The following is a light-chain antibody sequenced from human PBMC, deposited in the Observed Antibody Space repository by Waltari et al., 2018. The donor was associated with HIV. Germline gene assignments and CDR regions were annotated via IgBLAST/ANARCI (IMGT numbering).Light chain of an antibody. V-gene: IGLV1-44*01. CDR2: SNN. CDR1: RSNVGTNT. Sequence: QSVLTQPPSASGTPGQTVTISCSGSRSNVGTNTVNWYQQLPGTAPKLLIYSNNRRPSVVPGRCPGSKSGTSSSLAIIGLQSGDEADYYCAAWDDSLNGVVFGGGTKLTGL. CDR3: AAWDDSLNGVV. J-gene: IGLJ2*01.